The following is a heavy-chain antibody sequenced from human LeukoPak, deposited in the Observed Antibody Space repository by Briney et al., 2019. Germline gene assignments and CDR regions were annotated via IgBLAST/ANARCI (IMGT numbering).Heavy chain of an antibody. D-gene: IGHD3-10*01. CDR1: GGTFSSYA. Sequence: ASVKVSCKASGGTFSSYAISWVLQAPGQGLEWMGRIIPILGIANYAQKFQGRVTITADKSTSTAYMELSSLRSEDTAVYYCAREAFAAGKNFDYWGQGTQVTVSS. V-gene: IGHV1-69*04. J-gene: IGHJ4*02. CDR2: IIPILGIA. CDR3: AREAFAAGKNFDY.